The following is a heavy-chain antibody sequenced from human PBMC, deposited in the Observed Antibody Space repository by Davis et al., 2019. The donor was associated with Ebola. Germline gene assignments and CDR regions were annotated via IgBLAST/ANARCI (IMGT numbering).Heavy chain of an antibody. CDR2: IIPIFGTA. CDR3: ARGTPTTQETLDS. Sequence: SVKVSCKASGGTFRTYPIIWVRQAPGQGLEWMGGIIPIFGTANYAQKFQGRVTITADESTSTAYMELSRLRSEDTAVYYCARGTPTTQETLDSWGQGTLVTVSS. J-gene: IGHJ4*02. V-gene: IGHV1-69*13. D-gene: IGHD1-1*01. CDR1: GGTFRTYP.